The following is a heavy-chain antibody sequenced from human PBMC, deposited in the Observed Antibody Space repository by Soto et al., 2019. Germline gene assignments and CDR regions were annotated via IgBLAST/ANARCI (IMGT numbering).Heavy chain of an antibody. D-gene: IGHD3-10*01. CDR3: ARDERWFGELLSSYYYYGMDV. J-gene: IGHJ6*02. CDR1: GFTFSSYW. CDR2: INSDGSST. V-gene: IGHV3-74*01. Sequence: GGSVRLSCAASGFTFSSYWMHWVRQAPGEGLVWVSRINSDGSSTSYADSVKGRFTISRDNAKNTLYLQMNSLRAEDTAVYYCARDERWFGELLSSYYYYGMDVWGQGTTVTVSS.